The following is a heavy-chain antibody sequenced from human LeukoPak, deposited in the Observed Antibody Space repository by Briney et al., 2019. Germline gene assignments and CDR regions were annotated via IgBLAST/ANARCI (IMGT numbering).Heavy chain of an antibody. CDR2: VYYTGIT. Sequence: PSETLSLTCTVAGGSISSSTYNWGWIRQPPGKGLEWIGSVYYTGITYYNPSVESRVTISVDTSKNHFSLELNSVTAADTGVYFCARQVRSPVGMFMDVWGKGTTVIVSS. CDR3: ARQVRSPVGMFMDV. CDR1: GGSISSSTYN. D-gene: IGHD3-10*02. V-gene: IGHV4-39*01. J-gene: IGHJ6*03.